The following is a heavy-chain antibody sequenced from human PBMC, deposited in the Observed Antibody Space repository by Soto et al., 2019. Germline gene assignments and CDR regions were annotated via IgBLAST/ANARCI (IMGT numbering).Heavy chain of an antibody. CDR1: RFSFSSYE. V-gene: IGHV3-23*01. D-gene: IGHD2-8*01. CDR2: VSLTGDRT. J-gene: IGHJ4*02. Sequence: GGSLRLSCVASRFSFSSYEMSWVRQAAGKGLEWVSRVSLTGDRTNYAGSVKGRFTVSRDNFKNTLYLEMDSLRPEDTAIYYCSRGGRYCTPTSCAIDSWGRGTPVTVSS. CDR3: SRGGRYCTPTSCAIDS.